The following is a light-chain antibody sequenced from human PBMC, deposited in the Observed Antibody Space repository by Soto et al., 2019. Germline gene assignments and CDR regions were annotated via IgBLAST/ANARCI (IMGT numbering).Light chain of an antibody. CDR3: GSWDSSLRAYV. V-gene: IGLV1-51*01. CDR1: SSNLGGNS. J-gene: IGLJ1*01. CDR2: DDN. Sequence: QSVMTQPPPVSAAPGQKVTISCSGSSSNLGGNSVSWYQQLPGTAPKLLIYDDNKRPSGIPDRFSGSKSGTSATLGITGFQTGDEADYYCGSWDSSLRAYVFGTGTQRTVL.